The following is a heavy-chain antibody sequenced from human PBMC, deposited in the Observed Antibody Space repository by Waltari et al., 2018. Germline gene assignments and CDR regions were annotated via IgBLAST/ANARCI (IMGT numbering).Heavy chain of an antibody. CDR2: LYYSGSP. D-gene: IGHD3-3*01. V-gene: IGHV4-59*01. CDR3: ARGITIFGVVIFDP. J-gene: IGHJ5*02. CDR1: GGSISSYY. Sequence: QVQLQESGPGLVKPSETLSLTCTVSGGSISSYYWRWIRPPPGKGLEWIGYLYYSGSPNDNPARKSRVTRSVDTSKNQFSLKLSAVTAADTAVDYCARGITIFGVVIFDPWGQGTLVTVSS.